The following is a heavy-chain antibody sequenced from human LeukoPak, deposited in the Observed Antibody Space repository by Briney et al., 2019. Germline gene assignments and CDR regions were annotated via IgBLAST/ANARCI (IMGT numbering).Heavy chain of an antibody. V-gene: IGHV3-23*01. CDR1: GFTFSSYA. Sequence: GGSLRLSCAASGFTFSSYAMSWVRQAPGKGLEWVSAISGSGGSTYYADSVKGRFTISRDNAKNSLYLQMNSLRAEDTAVYYCARALYSSSAPDYWGQGTLVTVSS. CDR2: ISGSGGST. J-gene: IGHJ4*02. D-gene: IGHD6-13*01. CDR3: ARALYSSSAPDY.